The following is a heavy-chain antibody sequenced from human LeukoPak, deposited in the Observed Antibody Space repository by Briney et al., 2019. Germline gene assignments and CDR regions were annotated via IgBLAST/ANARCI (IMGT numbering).Heavy chain of an antibody. D-gene: IGHD6-19*01. CDR2: ISSTGTYI. Sequence: PGGSLRLSCAASGFTFISYTMNWVRQVPGKGLEWVSSISSTGTYIYYADSVKGRFTISRDNAKNSLYLQMNSLRAEDTAVYYCARLAVAGQFDYWGQGTLVTVSS. CDR3: ARLAVAGQFDY. J-gene: IGHJ4*02. V-gene: IGHV3-21*01. CDR1: GFTFISYT.